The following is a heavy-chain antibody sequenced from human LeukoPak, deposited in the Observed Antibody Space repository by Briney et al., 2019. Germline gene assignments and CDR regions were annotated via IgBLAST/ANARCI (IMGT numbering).Heavy chain of an antibody. CDR2: IWYDGSNK. D-gene: IGHD2-2*01. V-gene: IGHV3-33*01. CDR3: ARDRSDIVVVPAATAPDY. J-gene: IGHJ4*02. CDR1: GFTFSSYG. Sequence: GRSLRLSCAASGFTFSSYGMHWVRQAPGKGLEWVAVIWYDGSNKYYADSVKGRFTISRDNSKNTLYLQMNCLRAEDTAVYYCARDRSDIVVVPAATAPDYWGQGTLVTVSS.